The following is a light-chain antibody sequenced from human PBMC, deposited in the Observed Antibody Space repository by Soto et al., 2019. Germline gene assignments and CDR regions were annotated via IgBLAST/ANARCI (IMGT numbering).Light chain of an antibody. V-gene: IGLV2-14*01. J-gene: IGLJ3*02. CDR1: SSDVGGYNY. CDR3: SSYTSSSTPWV. Sequence: QSALTQPASVSGSPGQSITISCTGTSSDVGGYNYVSWYQQHPDKAPKLMIYEVSNRPSGVSNRLSGSKSGNTASLTISGLQAEDEADYYCSSYTSSSTPWVFGGGTKLTVL. CDR2: EVS.